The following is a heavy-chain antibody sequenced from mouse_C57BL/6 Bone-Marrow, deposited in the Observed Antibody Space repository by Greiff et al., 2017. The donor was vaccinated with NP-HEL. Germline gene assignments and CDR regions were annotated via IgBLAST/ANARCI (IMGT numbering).Heavy chain of an antibody. V-gene: IGHV1-82*01. J-gene: IGHJ2*01. D-gene: IGHD2-3*01. CDR3: ARDGYYEYFDY. Sequence: VQGVESGPELVKPGASVKISCKASGYAFSSSWMNWVKQRPGKGLEWIGRIYPGDGDTNYNGKFKGKATLTADKSSSTAYMRLSSLTSEDSAVYFCARDGYYEYFDYWGQGTTLTVSS. CDR2: IYPGDGDT. CDR1: GYAFSSSW.